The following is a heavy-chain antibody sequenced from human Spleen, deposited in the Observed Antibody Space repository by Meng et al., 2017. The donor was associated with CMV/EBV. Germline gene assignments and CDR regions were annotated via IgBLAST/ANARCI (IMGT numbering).Heavy chain of an antibody. Sequence: SLKISCAASGFTFNDYAMVWVRQAPGKGLEWVSGISWNGGTIGYADSVKGRFTISRDNAKNSLYLQMNSLRAEDTAVYYCAKDLKDCSSTSCYFFTTRGLYGMDVWGQGTTVTVSS. V-gene: IGHV3-9*01. CDR3: AKDLKDCSSTSCYFFTTRGLYGMDV. D-gene: IGHD2-2*01. J-gene: IGHJ6*02. CDR1: GFTFNDYA. CDR2: ISWNGGTI.